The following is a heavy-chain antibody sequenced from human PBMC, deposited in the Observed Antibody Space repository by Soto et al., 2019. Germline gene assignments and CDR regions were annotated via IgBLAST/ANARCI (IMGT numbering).Heavy chain of an antibody. J-gene: IGHJ1*01. D-gene: IGHD3-22*01. CDR1: GFTLTDYV. V-gene: IGHV3-30-3*01. Sequence: PGGSLRLSCAASGFTLTDYVMHWVRQAPGNGLEWVALISKDGSNKQYSDSVKDRFTISRDVSRSTLYLQMNNLGGDDTAVYHCAREDESSGYAGTFQ. CDR3: AREDESSGYAGTFQ. CDR2: ISKDGSNK.